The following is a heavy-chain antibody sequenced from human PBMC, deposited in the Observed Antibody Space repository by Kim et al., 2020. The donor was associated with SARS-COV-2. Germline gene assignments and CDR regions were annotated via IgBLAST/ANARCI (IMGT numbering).Heavy chain of an antibody. D-gene: IGHD3-10*01. J-gene: IGHJ6*01. CDR1: GGSISSYY. CDR2: IYYSGST. Sequence: SETLSLTCTVSGGSISSYYWSWIRQPPGKGLEWIGYIYYSGSTNYNPPLKSRVTISVDTSKNQFSLKLSSVTAADTAVYYCARETSMVRGVIGRYGMDV. V-gene: IGHV4-59*01. CDR3: ARETSMVRGVIGRYGMDV.